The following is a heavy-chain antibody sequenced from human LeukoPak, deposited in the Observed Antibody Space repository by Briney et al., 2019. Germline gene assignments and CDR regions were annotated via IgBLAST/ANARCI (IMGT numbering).Heavy chain of an antibody. CDR3: ARGTANFWSGYSSHFDY. Sequence: ASVKVSCKASGYTFTSYCMHWVRQAPGQGLEWMGIINPSGGSTSYAQKFQGRVTMTRDTSTSTVYMEVSSLRSEDTAVYYCARGTANFWSGYSSHFDYWGQGTLVTVSS. J-gene: IGHJ4*02. CDR1: GYTFTSYC. D-gene: IGHD3-3*01. CDR2: INPSGGST. V-gene: IGHV1-46*01.